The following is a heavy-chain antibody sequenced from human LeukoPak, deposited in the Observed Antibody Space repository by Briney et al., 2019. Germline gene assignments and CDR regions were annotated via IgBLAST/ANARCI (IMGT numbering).Heavy chain of an antibody. Sequence: SVKVSCKASGGTFSSYAISWVRQAPGQGLEWKGGIIPIFGTANYAQKFQGRVTMTRDTSTSTVYMELSSLRSEDTAVYYCARVMAKSSIAASLDYWGQGTLVTVSS. CDR1: GGTFSSYA. J-gene: IGHJ4*02. D-gene: IGHD6-6*01. V-gene: IGHV1-69*05. CDR3: ARVMAKSSIAASLDY. CDR2: IIPIFGTA.